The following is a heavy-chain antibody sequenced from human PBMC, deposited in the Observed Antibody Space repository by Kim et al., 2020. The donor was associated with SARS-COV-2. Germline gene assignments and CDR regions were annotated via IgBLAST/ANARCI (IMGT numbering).Heavy chain of an antibody. Sequence: GGSLRLSCEASGFTFTSYAMTWVRQAPGKGLEWVASIGITGGNTYYADSVKCRFTISRDNSRDTLFLHMNSLRAEDTAVYYCTKRTSGAWPFDYWGQGTLVTVSS. V-gene: IGHV3-23*01. CDR3: TKRTSGAWPFDY. D-gene: IGHD2-2*01. J-gene: IGHJ4*02. CDR1: GFTFTSYA. CDR2: IGITGGNT.